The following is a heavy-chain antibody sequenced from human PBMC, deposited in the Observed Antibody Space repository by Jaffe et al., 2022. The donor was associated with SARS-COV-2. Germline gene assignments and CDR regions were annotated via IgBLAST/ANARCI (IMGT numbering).Heavy chain of an antibody. V-gene: IGHV1-18*01. J-gene: IGHJ6*02. Sequence: QVQLVQSGAEVKKPGASVKVSCKASGYTFTSYGISWVRQAPGQGLEWMGWISAYNGNTNYAQKLQGRVTMTTDTSTSTAYMELRSLRSDDTAVYYCARDKRYSSSSWNYYYYGMDVWGQGTTVTVSS. D-gene: IGHD6-6*01. CDR3: ARDKRYSSSSWNYYYYGMDV. CDR2: ISAYNGNT. CDR1: GYTFTSYG.